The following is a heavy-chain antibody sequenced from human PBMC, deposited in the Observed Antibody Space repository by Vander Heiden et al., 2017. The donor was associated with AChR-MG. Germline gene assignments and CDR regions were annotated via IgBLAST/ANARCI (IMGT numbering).Heavy chain of an antibody. D-gene: IGHD3-10*01. J-gene: IGHJ6*03. V-gene: IGHV3-23*01. CDR1: GCTFSNYA. CDR3: GKRDFPGSGIASLMDV. Sequence: EVQLLASGGGLVQPGGSLRLSCAASGCTFSNYAMHWVRQAPGMPPEWVAGITDSGGFTSYAVPVQGRFTISRDNSKNTLYLQMNSLRADDTAIYYCGKRDFPGSGIASLMDVWGKGTAVTVSS. CDR2: ITDSGGFT.